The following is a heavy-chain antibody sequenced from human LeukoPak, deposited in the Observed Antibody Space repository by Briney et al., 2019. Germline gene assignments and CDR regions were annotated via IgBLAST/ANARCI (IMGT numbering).Heavy chain of an antibody. CDR1: GGSISSYY. CDR2: IYYSGST. J-gene: IGHJ4*02. CDR3: ARVYSSSFDY. Sequence: SETLSLTCTVSGGSISSYYRSWIRQPPGKGLEWIGYIYYSGSTNYNPSLKSRVTISVDTSKNQFSLKLSSVTAADTAVYYCARVYSSSFDYWGQGTLVTVSS. V-gene: IGHV4-59*01. D-gene: IGHD6-13*01.